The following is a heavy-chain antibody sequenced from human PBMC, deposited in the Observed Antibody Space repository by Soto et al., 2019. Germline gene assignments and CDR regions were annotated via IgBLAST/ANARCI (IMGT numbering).Heavy chain of an antibody. D-gene: IGHD6-13*01. CDR2: IWYDGSNK. Sequence: QVQLVESGGGVVQPGRSLRLSCAASGFTFSSYGMHWVRQAPGKGLDWVAVIWYDGSNKYYADSVKGRFTISRDNSKNTLYLQMNSLRAEDTAVYYCARWGIAAGDYWGQGTLVTVSS. V-gene: IGHV3-33*01. CDR1: GFTFSSYG. CDR3: ARWGIAAGDY. J-gene: IGHJ4*02.